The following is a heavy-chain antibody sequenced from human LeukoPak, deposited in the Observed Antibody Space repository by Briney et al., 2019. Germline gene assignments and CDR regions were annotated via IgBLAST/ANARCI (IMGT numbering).Heavy chain of an antibody. CDR2: ISYDGSNI. D-gene: IGHD4-4*01. Sequence: GRSLRLSCAASGFTFSSYAMHWVRQAPGKGLEWVAVISYDGSNIYYADSVKGRFTISRDNSKNTLYLQMNSLRAEDTAVYYWARQPSDSTCWFDPWGEGTLVSVSS. CDR1: GFTFSSYA. V-gene: IGHV3-30-3*01. CDR3: ARQPSDSTCWFDP. J-gene: IGHJ5*02.